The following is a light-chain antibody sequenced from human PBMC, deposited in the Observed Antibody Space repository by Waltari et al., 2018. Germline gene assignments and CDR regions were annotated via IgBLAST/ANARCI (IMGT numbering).Light chain of an antibody. CDR1: QDISIF. Sequence: DIQLTQSPSFLSAVVGDRVTITCRASQDISIFLAWYQQKPGKAPKLLIFAASDLQSGVPLRFSGTGSGTEFTLTISSLRPEDFATYYCQQLHSYPHTFGQGTTLAIK. J-gene: IGKJ2*01. CDR3: QQLHSYPHT. V-gene: IGKV1-9*01. CDR2: AAS.